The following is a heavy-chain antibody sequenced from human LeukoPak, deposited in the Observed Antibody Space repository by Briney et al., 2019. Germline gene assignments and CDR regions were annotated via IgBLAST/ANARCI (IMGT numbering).Heavy chain of an antibody. CDR3: GRIEINANNCMDV. CDR1: GFKFSDHY. D-gene: IGHD1-1*01. V-gene: IGHV3-72*01. CDR2: RRSKASSYNT. Sequence: RGSLRLSCAPSGFKFSDHYTDCVRQAPEDWLGWVCRRRSKASSYNTEYGVCVEGRVNISKDDAQSSLYLQMNRLRTEDSAVYYCGRIEINANNCMDVWGQGRTVTVCS. J-gene: IGHJ6*02.